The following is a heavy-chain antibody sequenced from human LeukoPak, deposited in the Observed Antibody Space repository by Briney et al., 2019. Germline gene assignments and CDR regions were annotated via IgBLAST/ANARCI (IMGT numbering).Heavy chain of an antibody. Sequence: SQTLSLTCAISGDSVSSNSAAWNWIRQSPSRGLEWLGRTYYRSKWYNDYAVSVKSRITINPDTSKNQFSLKLSSVTAADTAVYYCATDPRDGYNYWGQGTLVTVSS. V-gene: IGHV6-1*01. CDR3: ATDPRDGYNY. CDR2: TYYRSKWYN. J-gene: IGHJ4*02. D-gene: IGHD5-24*01. CDR1: GDSVSSNSAA.